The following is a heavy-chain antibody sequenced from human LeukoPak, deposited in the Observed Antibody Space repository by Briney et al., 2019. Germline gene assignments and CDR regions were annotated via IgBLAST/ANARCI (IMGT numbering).Heavy chain of an antibody. V-gene: IGHV4-39*07. D-gene: IGHD5/OR15-5a*01. Sequence: SETLSLTCTVSGGSISSYYWGWIRQPPGKGLEWIGSMYYSGSTYYNPSLKSRVTISINTSKNQFSLKLSSVTAADTAVYYCARVAHDLYPYYFDYWGQGTLVTVSS. CDR3: ARVAHDLYPYYFDY. CDR1: GGSISSYY. CDR2: MYYSGST. J-gene: IGHJ4*02.